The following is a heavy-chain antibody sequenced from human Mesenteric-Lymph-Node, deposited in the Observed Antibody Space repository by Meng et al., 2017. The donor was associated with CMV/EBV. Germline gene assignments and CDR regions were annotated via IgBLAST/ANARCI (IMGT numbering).Heavy chain of an antibody. CDR2: IKSKTEGGTT. D-gene: IGHD6-6*01. J-gene: IGHJ6*02. CDR3: TQDGSSRDKLRTYYYYYGMDV. Sequence: GESLKISCAASGFTFRSSEMNWVRQAPGKGLEWVCRIKSKTEGGTTDYAAPVKGRFTISRDDSKNTLYLQMNSLKTEDTAVYYCTQDGSSRDKLRTYYYYYGMDVWGQGTTVTVSS. V-gene: IGHV3-15*01. CDR1: GFTFRSSE.